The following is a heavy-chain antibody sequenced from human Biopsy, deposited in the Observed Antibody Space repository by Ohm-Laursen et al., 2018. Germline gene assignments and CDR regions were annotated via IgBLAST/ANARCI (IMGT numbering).Heavy chain of an antibody. J-gene: IGHJ6*02. CDR1: GYRFDNYG. CDR2: VSGYNGVT. V-gene: IGHV1-18*01. CDR3: GRDYYYNGTDI. Sequence: ASVKASCKASGYRFDNYGISWVRQASGQRPEWMGWVSGYNGVTNYARKFQGRVTMTIEKSTTTGYMELRGLRSDDTAVYYCGRDYYYNGTDIWGPETTLTVSS.